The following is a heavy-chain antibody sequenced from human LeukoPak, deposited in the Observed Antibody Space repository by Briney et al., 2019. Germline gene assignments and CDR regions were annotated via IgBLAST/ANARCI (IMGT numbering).Heavy chain of an antibody. V-gene: IGHV1-24*01. CDR2: FDPEDGET. J-gene: IGHJ5*02. CDR3: ARGLTVGADNWFDP. CDR1: GYTLTELS. D-gene: IGHD1-26*01. Sequence: ASVKVSCKVSGYTLTELSMHWVRQAPGKGLEWMGGFDPEDGETIYAQQFQGRVTMTEDTSTDTAYMELSSLRSEDTAVYYCARGLTVGADNWFDPWGQGTLVTVSS.